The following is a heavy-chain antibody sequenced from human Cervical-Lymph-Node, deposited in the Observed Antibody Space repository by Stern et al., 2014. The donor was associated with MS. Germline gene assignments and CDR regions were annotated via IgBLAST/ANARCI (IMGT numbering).Heavy chain of an antibody. Sequence: EVQLVESGGGLVRPGESLRLSCAASGFTFSTYSMNWVRQAPGQGLEWVSSISGSSRYIYYADSVKGRFTISRDNAKNSLFLQMNSLRAEDTAVYYCARGIYSSSYWGRGILVTVSS. CDR3: ARGIYSSSY. V-gene: IGHV3-21*01. CDR1: GFTFSTYS. CDR2: ISGSSRYI. D-gene: IGHD6-6*01. J-gene: IGHJ4*02.